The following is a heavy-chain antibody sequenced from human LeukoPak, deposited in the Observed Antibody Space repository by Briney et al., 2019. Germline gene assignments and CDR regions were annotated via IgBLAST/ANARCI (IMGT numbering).Heavy chain of an antibody. Sequence: PGGSLRLSCAASGFTFRNYNTVWVRQAPGKGLEWVAYITSRSTTIYYVDSAKGRFTVSRENAKDPLYLQMNGLRDEDTAVYYCATSVYSGSDYFDYWGEGTLVTVSS. CDR3: ATSVYSGSDYFDY. CDR2: ITSRSTTI. D-gene: IGHD1-26*01. CDR1: GFTFRNYN. J-gene: IGHJ4*02. V-gene: IGHV3-48*02.